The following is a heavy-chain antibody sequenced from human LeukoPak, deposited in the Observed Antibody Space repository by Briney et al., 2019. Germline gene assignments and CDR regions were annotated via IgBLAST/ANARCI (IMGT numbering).Heavy chain of an antibody. V-gene: IGHV1-69*05. J-gene: IGHJ6*02. CDR2: IIPIFGTA. Sequence: GASVKVSCKASGGTFSSYAISWVRQAPGQGLEWMGGIIPIFGTANYAQKLQGRVTMTTDTSTSTAYMELRSLRSDDTAVYYCARDGHVDTAMVSQDPLLWNRMDDRGQGTTVTVSS. CDR1: GGTFSSYA. D-gene: IGHD5-18*01. CDR3: ARDGHVDTAMVSQDPLLWNRMDD.